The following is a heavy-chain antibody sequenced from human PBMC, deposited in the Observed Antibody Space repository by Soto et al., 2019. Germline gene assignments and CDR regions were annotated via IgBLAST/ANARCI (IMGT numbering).Heavy chain of an antibody. CDR3: ARSGGLDRDFNY. D-gene: IGHD2-15*01. J-gene: IGHJ4*02. V-gene: IGHV1-69*12. CDR1: GGTFSSDS. CDR2: IIPMFDTP. Sequence: QVQLVQSGAEVKKPGSSVKVSCKASGGTFSSDSFSWVRQAPGQGLEWMGGIIPMFDTPIYAQKCQDRVTITADESTSTAYMQLSSLRSGDTAVYYCARSGGLDRDFNYWGPGSLVTVSS.